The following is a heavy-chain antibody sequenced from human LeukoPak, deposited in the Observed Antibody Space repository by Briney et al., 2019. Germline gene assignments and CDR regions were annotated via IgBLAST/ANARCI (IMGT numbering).Heavy chain of an antibody. Sequence: SETLSLTCTVSGVSIASYFWSWIRQPPGRGLEWIGYIYHSGSTNSNPSLKSRVSISLDTSKNQFSLKLSSATAADTAVYYCARGRVPGAWGQGTLVTVSS. D-gene: IGHD6-19*01. CDR1: GVSIASYF. J-gene: IGHJ4*02. CDR3: ARGRVPGA. CDR2: IYHSGST. V-gene: IGHV4-59*01.